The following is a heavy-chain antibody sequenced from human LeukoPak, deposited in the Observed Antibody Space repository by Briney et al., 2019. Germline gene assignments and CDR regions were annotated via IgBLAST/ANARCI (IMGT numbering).Heavy chain of an antibody. Sequence: SQTLSLTCTVSGGSITSGSYFRTWIRQPAGKGLEWLGRMQTNGNTNYNPSLKSRVAISIDTSKNQFSLQLSSVTAADTAVYYCARGLSNAWEVQAYWGQGTLVTVSS. V-gene: IGHV4-61*02. J-gene: IGHJ4*02. CDR2: MQTNGNT. CDR1: GGSITSGSYF. CDR3: ARGLSNAWEVQAY. D-gene: IGHD1-26*01.